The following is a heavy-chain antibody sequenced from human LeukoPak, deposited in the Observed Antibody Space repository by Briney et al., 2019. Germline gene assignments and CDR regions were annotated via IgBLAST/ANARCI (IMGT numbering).Heavy chain of an antibody. Sequence: QPGGSMRLSCAASGFTFSSYGMHWVRQAPGKGLEWVAFIRYDESNKYYADSVKGRFTITRDNSKNTLYLQMNSLRAEDTAVYYCAKDSAFDIWGQGTMVTVSS. CDR2: IRYDESNK. CDR3: AKDSAFDI. CDR1: GFTFSSYG. J-gene: IGHJ3*02. V-gene: IGHV3-30*02.